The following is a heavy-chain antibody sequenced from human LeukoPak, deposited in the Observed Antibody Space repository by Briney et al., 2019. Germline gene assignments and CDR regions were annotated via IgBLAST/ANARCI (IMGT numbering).Heavy chain of an antibody. D-gene: IGHD3-10*01. CDR1: GFTFSSYA. Sequence: GGSLRLSCAASGFTFSSYAMSWVRQAPGKGLEWVSAISGSGGSTYYADSVKGRFTISRDNSKNTLYLQMSSLRAEDTAVYYCARGPPSYDAFDIWGQGTMVTVSS. CDR3: ARGPPSYDAFDI. J-gene: IGHJ3*02. V-gene: IGHV3-23*01. CDR2: ISGSGGST.